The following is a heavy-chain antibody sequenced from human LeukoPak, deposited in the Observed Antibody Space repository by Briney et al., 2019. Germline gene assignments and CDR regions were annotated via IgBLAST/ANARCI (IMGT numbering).Heavy chain of an antibody. CDR2: INHSGST. J-gene: IGHJ5*02. D-gene: IGHD3-10*01. Sequence: SETLSLTCTVSGASISSSRDYWGWIRQTPGKGLEWIGEINHSGSTNYNPSLKSRVTISVDTSKNQFSLKLSSVTAADTAVYYCARRRRYGSGAPFDPWGQGTLVTVSS. V-gene: IGHV4-39*07. CDR1: GASISSSRDY. CDR3: ARRRRYGSGAPFDP.